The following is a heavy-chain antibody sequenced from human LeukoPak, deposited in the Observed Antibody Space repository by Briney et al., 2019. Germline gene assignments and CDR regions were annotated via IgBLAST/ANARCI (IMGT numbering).Heavy chain of an antibody. CDR1: GYTFTSYY. CDR3: ARGRSITMIVVVIDY. CDR2: INPSGGST. D-gene: IGHD3-22*01. V-gene: IGHV1-46*01. J-gene: IGHJ4*02. Sequence: ASVKVSCTASGYTFTSYYMHWVRQAPGQGLEWMGIINPSGGSTSYAQKFQGRVTMTRDMSTSTVYMELSSLRSEDTAVYYCARGRSITMIVVVIDYWGQGTLVTVSS.